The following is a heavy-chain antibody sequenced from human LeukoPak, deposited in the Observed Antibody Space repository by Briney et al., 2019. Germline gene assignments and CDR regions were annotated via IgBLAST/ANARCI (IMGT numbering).Heavy chain of an antibody. CDR1: GGSITSTNW. CDR2: IYHSGSI. J-gene: IGHJ6*04. CDR3: ARDPVLGDV. Sequence: SGALSLTCAVSGGSITSTNWWIWVRQPPGKGLEWIGQIYHSGSINYNPSLKSRVTISVDKSKNQFSLRLRSVTAADTAVYYCARDPVLGDVWGKGTTVTVSS. D-gene: IGHD7-27*01. V-gene: IGHV4-4*02.